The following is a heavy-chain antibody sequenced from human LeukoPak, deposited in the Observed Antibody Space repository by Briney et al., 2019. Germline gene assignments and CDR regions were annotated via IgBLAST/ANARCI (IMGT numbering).Heavy chain of an antibody. J-gene: IGHJ4*02. D-gene: IGHD3-10*01. V-gene: IGHV5-51*01. CDR1: GYSFTSYW. Sequence: GESLKISCKGSGYSFTSYWIGWVRQMPGKGLEWMGIIYPADSDTRYSPSFQGQVTISVDKSISTAYLQWSSLKASDTAMYFCARKMRYASGDYWGQGTLVTVSS. CDR3: ARKMRYASGDY. CDR2: IYPADSDT.